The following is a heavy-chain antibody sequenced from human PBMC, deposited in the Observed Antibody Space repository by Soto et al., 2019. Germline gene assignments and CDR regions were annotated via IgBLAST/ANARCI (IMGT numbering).Heavy chain of an antibody. CDR1: GFTFSSYA. V-gene: IGHV3-23*01. CDR2: ISGSGGST. Sequence: GGSLRLSCAASGFTFSSYAMSWVRQAPGKVLEWVSAISGSGGSTYYADSVKGRFTISRDNSKNTLYLQMNSLRAEDTAVYYCAKAPTYLIAVAGTDYWGQGTLVTVSS. J-gene: IGHJ4*02. D-gene: IGHD6-19*01. CDR3: AKAPTYLIAVAGTDY.